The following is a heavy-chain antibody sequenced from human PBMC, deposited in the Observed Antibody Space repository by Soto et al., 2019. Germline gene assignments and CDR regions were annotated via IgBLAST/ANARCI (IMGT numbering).Heavy chain of an antibody. J-gene: IGHJ3*02. CDR1: GYSFTSYW. CDR2: IYPGDSDT. Sequence: PGESLNISCKGSGYSFTSYWIGWVRQMPGKGLEWMGIIYPGDSDTRYSPSFQGQVTISADKSISTAYLQWSSLKASDTAMYYCASSPKGPSADYYDSSANAFDIWGQGTMVTVSS. D-gene: IGHD3-22*01. V-gene: IGHV5-51*01. CDR3: ASSPKGPSADYYDSSANAFDI.